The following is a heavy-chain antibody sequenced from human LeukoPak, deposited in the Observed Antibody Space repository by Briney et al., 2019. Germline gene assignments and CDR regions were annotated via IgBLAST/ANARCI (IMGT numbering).Heavy chain of an antibody. J-gene: IGHJ6*02. V-gene: IGHV3-48*01. D-gene: IGHD3-10*01. CDR3: ARGQTYYYGSGSYPPYGMDV. Sequence: GGSLRLSCAASGFTFSSYSMNWVRQAPGKGLEWVSYISSNSSTIYYADSVKGRFTISRDNAKNSLYLQMNSLRAEDTAVYYCARGQTYYYGSGSYPPYGMDVWGQGTTVTVSS. CDR2: ISSNSSTI. CDR1: GFTFSSYS.